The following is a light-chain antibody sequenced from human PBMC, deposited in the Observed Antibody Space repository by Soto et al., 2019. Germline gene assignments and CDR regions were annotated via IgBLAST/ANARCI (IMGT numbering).Light chain of an antibody. V-gene: IGLV2-8*01. CDR2: EVS. CDR1: SSDVGDYNY. J-gene: IGLJ1*01. CDR3: SSYGSRLYV. Sequence: QSALTQPPSASGSPGQSVTISCTGTSSDVGDYNYVSWYQQHPGKAPKLMIYEVSKRPSGVPDRFSGSKSGNTASLTVSGLQAEAEADYYSSSYGSRLYVFGTGTKLTVL.